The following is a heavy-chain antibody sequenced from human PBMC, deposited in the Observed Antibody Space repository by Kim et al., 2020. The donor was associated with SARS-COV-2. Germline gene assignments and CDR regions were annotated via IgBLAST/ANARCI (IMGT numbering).Heavy chain of an antibody. Sequence: GGSLRLSCAASGFNFRNYFMNWVRQAPGKGPAFISRITDSGKTQSYADSVKGRFTTSRDNTKNTLDLEMTSLRAEDTAIYYCARDGGFTDHDWYFDLWGRGILVTVSS. J-gene: IGHJ2*01. CDR2: ITDSGKTQ. CDR1: GFNFRNYF. D-gene: IGHD3-16*01. V-gene: IGHV3-74*01. CDR3: ARDGGFTDHDWYFDL.